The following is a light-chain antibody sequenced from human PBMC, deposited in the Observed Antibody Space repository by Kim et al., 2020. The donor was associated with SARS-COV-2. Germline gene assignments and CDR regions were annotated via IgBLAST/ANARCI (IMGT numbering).Light chain of an antibody. CDR3: QQSSSSPRYT. Sequence: DIQMTQSPSSLSASIGERVTITCRASQSISAYLNWYRQKPGKSPELLIYAASTLQGGVPSRFSGSGSGTDFTLTISSLQPEDFATYYCQQSSSSPRYTFGQGTKLEI. CDR2: AAS. V-gene: IGKV1-39*01. CDR1: QSISAY. J-gene: IGKJ2*01.